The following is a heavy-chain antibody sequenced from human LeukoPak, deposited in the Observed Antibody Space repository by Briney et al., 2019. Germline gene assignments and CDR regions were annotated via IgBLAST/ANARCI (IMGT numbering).Heavy chain of an antibody. Sequence: GASVKVSCKASGYTFTGYYMHWVRQAPGQGLEWMGWISAYNGNTNYAQKLQGRVTMTTDTSTSTAYMELRSLRSDDTAVYYCARGIAVAGTILNYYGMDVWGQGTTVTVSS. V-gene: IGHV1-18*04. CDR1: GYTFTGYY. CDR2: ISAYNGNT. D-gene: IGHD6-19*01. CDR3: ARGIAVAGTILNYYGMDV. J-gene: IGHJ6*02.